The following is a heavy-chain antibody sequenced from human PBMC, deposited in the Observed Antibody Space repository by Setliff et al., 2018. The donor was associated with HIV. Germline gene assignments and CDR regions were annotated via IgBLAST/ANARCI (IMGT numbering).Heavy chain of an antibody. D-gene: IGHD4-17*01. CDR1: GASISSTSYY. Sequence: SETLSLTCTVSGASISSTSYYRGWIRQPPGKGLEWIGSIYYSGSTYYNPSLKSRVTISVDTSKNQFSLELSSVTAADTAVFYCARHYGGNLDAFDIWGLGTMVTVSS. CDR3: ARHYGGNLDAFDI. V-gene: IGHV4-39*01. CDR2: IYYSGST. J-gene: IGHJ3*02.